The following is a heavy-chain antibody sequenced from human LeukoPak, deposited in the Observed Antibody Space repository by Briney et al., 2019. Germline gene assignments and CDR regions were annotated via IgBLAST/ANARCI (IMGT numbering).Heavy chain of an antibody. CDR2: IWYDGSKK. J-gene: IGHJ4*02. CDR3: AKAPGPYSGSYWGYFDY. CDR1: GFTFSSYG. D-gene: IGHD1-26*01. Sequence: GGSLRLSCAASGFTFSSYGMQWVRQAPGRGLEWVAVIWYDGSKKYYADSVKGRFTISRDNSKNTLYLQMNSLRAEDTAVYYCAKAPGPYSGSYWGYFDYWGQGTLVTVSS. V-gene: IGHV3-33*06.